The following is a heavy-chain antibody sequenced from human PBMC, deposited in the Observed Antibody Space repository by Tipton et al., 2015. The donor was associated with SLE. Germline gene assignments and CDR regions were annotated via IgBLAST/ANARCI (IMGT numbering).Heavy chain of an antibody. CDR1: GYTFTSYY. J-gene: IGHJ4*02. D-gene: IGHD5-24*01. CDR2: IKPSIGNT. CDR3: AREQDGGSFDY. V-gene: IGHV1-46*01. Sequence: QLVQSGPEVKKSGASVKVSCKASGYTFTSYYIHWVRQAPGQGLEWMGIIKPSIGNTDYAQKFLGRVSMTWDTSTSTVYMELSSLKSDDTAVYYCAREQDGGSFDYWGQGTLVSASS.